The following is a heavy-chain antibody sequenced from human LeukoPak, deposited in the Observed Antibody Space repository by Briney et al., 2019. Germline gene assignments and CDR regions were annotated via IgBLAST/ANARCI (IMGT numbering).Heavy chain of an antibody. CDR1: GFTFDDYA. CDR3: AKGRGYSYGYCGD. Sequence: ALRLSCAASGFTFDDYAMHWVRQAPGKGLEWVSGISWNSGSIGYADSVKGRFTISRDNAKNSLYLQMNSLRAEDTALYYCAKGRGYSYGYCGDWGQGTLVTVSS. V-gene: IGHV3-9*01. J-gene: IGHJ4*02. D-gene: IGHD5-18*01. CDR2: ISWNSGSI.